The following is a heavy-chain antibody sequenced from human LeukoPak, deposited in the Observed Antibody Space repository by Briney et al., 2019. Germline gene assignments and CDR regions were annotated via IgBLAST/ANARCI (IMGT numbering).Heavy chain of an antibody. V-gene: IGHV4-59*01. CDR3: ARVSVSVVRGVIIRYDWFDP. J-gene: IGHJ5*02. D-gene: IGHD3-10*01. CDR2: VYYSGRT. Sequence: PSETLSLTCTVSGGSISNYYWSWIRQPPGKGLEWIGYVYYSGRTSYNPSLTSRVTISVDTSKNQFSLKLNSVTAADTAVYYCARVSVSVVRGVIIRYDWFDPWGQGTLVTVSS. CDR1: GGSISNYY.